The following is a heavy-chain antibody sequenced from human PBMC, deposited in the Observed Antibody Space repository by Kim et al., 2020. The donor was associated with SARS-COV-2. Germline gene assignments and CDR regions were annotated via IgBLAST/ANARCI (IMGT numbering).Heavy chain of an antibody. J-gene: IGHJ4*02. V-gene: IGHV1-18*01. CDR3: ARYSFGLYYFDY. Sequence: ASVKVSCKASGYTFSDYGINWVRQVPGQGLEWMGWISDYDGNTKYAQKFQGRVTLTTETSTGTAYMELRSLRFDDTAVYYCARYSFGLYYFDYWGQGTLV. D-gene: IGHD3-16*01. CDR2: ISDYDGNT. CDR1: GYTFSDYG.